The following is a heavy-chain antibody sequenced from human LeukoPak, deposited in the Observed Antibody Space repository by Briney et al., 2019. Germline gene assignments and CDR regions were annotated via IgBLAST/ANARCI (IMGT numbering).Heavy chain of an antibody. J-gene: IGHJ4*02. Sequence: SETLSLTCAVSGGSISSGGYSWSWIRQPPGKGLEWIGYIYHSGSTYYNPSLKSRVTISVDRSKNQFSLKLSSVTAADTAVYYCARGAVTEGFDYWGQGTLVTVSS. D-gene: IGHD4-17*01. CDR2: IYHSGST. V-gene: IGHV4-30-2*01. CDR1: GGSISSGGYS. CDR3: ARGAVTEGFDY.